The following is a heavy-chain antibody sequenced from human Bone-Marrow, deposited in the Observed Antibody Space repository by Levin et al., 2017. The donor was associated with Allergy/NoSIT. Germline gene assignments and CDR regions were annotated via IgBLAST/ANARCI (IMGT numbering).Heavy chain of an antibody. CDR2: IHYDGSIH. D-gene: IGHD2-8*01. CDR1: GFTFSRHG. CDR3: ARDLMYGYFDL. J-gene: IGHJ4*02. V-gene: IGHV3-33*01. Sequence: GGSLRLSCATSGFTFSRHGMHWVRQAPGKGLEWVSAIHYDGSIHYYIDSVKGRFTVSRDDSKSSLYLQLNGLRAEDTAMYYCARDLMYGYFDLWGQGTLVTVSS.